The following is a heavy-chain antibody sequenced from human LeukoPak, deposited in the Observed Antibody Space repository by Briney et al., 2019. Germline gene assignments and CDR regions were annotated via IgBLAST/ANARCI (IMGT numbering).Heavy chain of an antibody. J-gene: IGHJ4*02. Sequence: SETLSLTCAVSGGSISSGGYSWSWNRQPPGKGLEWIGYIYHSGSTYYNPSLKSRVTISVDRSKNQFSLKLSSVTAADTAVYYCARVSGGYDFWSGYYGSVYYFDYWGQGTLVTVSS. D-gene: IGHD3-3*01. CDR1: GGSISSGGYS. CDR3: ARVSGGYDFWSGYYGSVYYFDY. CDR2: IYHSGST. V-gene: IGHV4-30-2*01.